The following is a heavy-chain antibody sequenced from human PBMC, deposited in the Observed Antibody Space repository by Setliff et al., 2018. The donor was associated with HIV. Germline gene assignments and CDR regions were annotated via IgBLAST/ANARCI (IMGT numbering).Heavy chain of an antibody. CDR2: IRRSGGST. J-gene: IGHJ4*02. CDR3: ARENNFDY. CDR1: GFTFSDYA. V-gene: IGHV3-23*01. Sequence: GGSLRLSCAASGFTFSDYAMSWVRQAPGKGLEWVSVIRRSGGSTYYADSVKGRFTISRDNSKNTLYLQMNSLRVEDSALYYCARENNFDYWGQGTLVTVSS.